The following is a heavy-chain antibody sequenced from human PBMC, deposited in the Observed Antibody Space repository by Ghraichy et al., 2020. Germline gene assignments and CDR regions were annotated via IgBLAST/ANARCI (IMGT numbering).Heavy chain of an antibody. D-gene: IGHD3-9*01. CDR3: ARVKMDDILTGLVHWYFDL. V-gene: IGHV4-59*01. CDR2: IYYSGST. CDR1: GGSISSYY. J-gene: IGHJ2*01. Sequence: SETLSLTCTVSGGSISSYYWSWIRQPPGKGLEWIGYIYYSGSTNYNPSLKSRVTISVDTSKNQFSLKLSSVTAADTAVYYCARVKMDDILTGLVHWYFDLWGRGTLVTVSS.